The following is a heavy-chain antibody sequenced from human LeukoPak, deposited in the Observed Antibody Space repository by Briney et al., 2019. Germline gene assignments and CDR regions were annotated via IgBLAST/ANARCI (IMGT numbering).Heavy chain of an antibody. D-gene: IGHD3-22*01. J-gene: IGHJ4*02. CDR1: GFTFSSYW. CDR3: ARALGFYYDSSGFDY. Sequence: GESLRLSCAASGFTFSSYWMSWVRQAPGKGLEWVANIKQDGSEKYYVDSVKGRFTISRDNAKNSLYLQMNSLRAEDTAVYYCARALGFYYDSSGFDYWGQGTLVTVSS. V-gene: IGHV3-7*01. CDR2: IKQDGSEK.